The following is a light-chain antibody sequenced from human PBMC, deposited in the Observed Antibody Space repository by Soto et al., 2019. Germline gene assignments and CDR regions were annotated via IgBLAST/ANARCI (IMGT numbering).Light chain of an antibody. J-gene: IGLJ3*02. V-gene: IGLV2-11*01. CDR3: CSYAGSYTWV. CDR1: SSDVGGYNY. Sequence: QSALTQPRSVSGSPGQSVTISCTGTSSDVGGYNYVSWYQQHPDKAPKLVIYDVSKRPSGVPDRFSGSKSGNTASLTISGLQAEDEADYYCCSYAGSYTWVFGGGTQLTVL. CDR2: DVS.